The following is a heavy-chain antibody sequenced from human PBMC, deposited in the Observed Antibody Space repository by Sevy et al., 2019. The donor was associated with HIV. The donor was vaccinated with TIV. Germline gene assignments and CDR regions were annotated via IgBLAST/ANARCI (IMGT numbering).Heavy chain of an antibody. J-gene: IGHJ4*02. CDR3: ARGGNYYDSSGYHLFDY. CDR2: IYTSGST. D-gene: IGHD3-22*01. V-gene: IGHV4-4*07. CDR1: VGSISSYY. Sequence: SETLSLTCTVSVGSISSYYWSWIRQPAGKGLEWIGRIYTSGSTNYNPSLKSRVTMSVDTSKNQFSLKLSSVTAADTAVYYCARGGNYYDSSGYHLFDYWGQGTLVTVSS.